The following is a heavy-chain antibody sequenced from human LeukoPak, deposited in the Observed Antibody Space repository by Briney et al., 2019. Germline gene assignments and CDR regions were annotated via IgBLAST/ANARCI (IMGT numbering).Heavy chain of an antibody. J-gene: IGHJ4*02. CDR2: ISSNGAST. D-gene: IGHD3-10*01. V-gene: IGHV3-64*01. CDR3: ARIMIRGAPSDN. CDR1: GFTFDTYA. Sequence: GGSLRLSCAASGFTFDTYALHWVRQAPGKGLEFVPAISSNGASTYYANSVKGRFTIPRDNSKNTLYLQMGSLRAEDMAMYYCARIMIRGAPSDNWGQGTLVTVSS.